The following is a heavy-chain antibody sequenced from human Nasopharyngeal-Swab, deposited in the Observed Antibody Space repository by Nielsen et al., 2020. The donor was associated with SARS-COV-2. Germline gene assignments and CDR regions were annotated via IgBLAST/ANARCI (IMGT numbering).Heavy chain of an antibody. Sequence: GESLKISCAASGFTFSSYSMNWVRQAPGKGLEWVSAISSSGDYIYYAPSLKGRFTISRDNAKNSVYLQMNSLRAEDTAVYYCASDSPAMFAYWGQGTLVTVSS. J-gene: IGHJ4*02. D-gene: IGHD3-10*02. CDR3: ASDSPAMFAY. CDR1: GFTFSSYS. CDR2: ISSSGDYI. V-gene: IGHV3-21*06.